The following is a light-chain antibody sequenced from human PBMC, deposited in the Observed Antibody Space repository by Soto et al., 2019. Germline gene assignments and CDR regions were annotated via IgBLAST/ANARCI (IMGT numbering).Light chain of an antibody. CDR1: SSDVGGYNY. J-gene: IGLJ1*01. CDR3: SSYTSSSTLLYV. V-gene: IGLV2-14*01. CDR2: DVS. Sequence: LTQPASVSGSPGQSITISCTGTSSDVGGYNYVSWYQQHPGKAPKLMIYDVSNRPSGVSNRFSGSKSGNTASLIISGLQAEDEADYYCSSYTSSSTLLYVFGTGTKVTVL.